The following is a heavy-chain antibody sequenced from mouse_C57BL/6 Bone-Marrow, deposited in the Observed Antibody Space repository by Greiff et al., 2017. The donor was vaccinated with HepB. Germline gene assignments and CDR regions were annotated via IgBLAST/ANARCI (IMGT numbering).Heavy chain of an antibody. CDR3: ARVAGDYYGSSYGYFDV. J-gene: IGHJ1*03. CDR2: SNPSSGYT. D-gene: IGHD1-1*01. CDR1: GYTFTSYW. Sequence: VQLQESGAELAKPGASVKLSCKASGYTFTSYWMHWVKQRPGQGLEWIGYSNPSSGYTKYNQKFKDKATLIADKSSSTAYMQLSSLTYEDSAVEYCARVAGDYYGSSYGYFDVGGTGTTVTVSS. V-gene: IGHV1-7*01.